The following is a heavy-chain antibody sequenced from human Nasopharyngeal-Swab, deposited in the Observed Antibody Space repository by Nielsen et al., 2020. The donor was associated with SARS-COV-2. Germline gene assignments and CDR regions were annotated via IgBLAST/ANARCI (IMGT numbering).Heavy chain of an antibody. Sequence: KVSCKGFGHSFSNYWLAWVRQMPGKGLEWMGIIYPGNSDTRYSPSFQGQVTISADKSISTAYLQWSSLRASDTAIYYCARQRTTLTLGRAFDLWGQGTMVTVSS. CDR3: ARQRTTLTLGRAFDL. CDR1: GHSFSNYW. CDR2: IYPGNSDT. J-gene: IGHJ3*01. D-gene: IGHD4-17*01. V-gene: IGHV5-51*01.